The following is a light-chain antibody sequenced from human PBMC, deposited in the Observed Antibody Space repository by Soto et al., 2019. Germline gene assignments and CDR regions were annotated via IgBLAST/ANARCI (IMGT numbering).Light chain of an antibody. Sequence: HSVLTQPASVSGSPGQSITISCTGTSSDVGGYNYVSWYQHHPGKAPKLMIYDVSNRPSGISNRFSGSKSGNTASLTISGLQPEDEGDYYCSSYTTSNTRQIVFGTGTKLTVL. CDR2: DVS. J-gene: IGLJ1*01. CDR3: SSYTTSNTRQIV. V-gene: IGLV2-14*03. CDR1: SSDVGGYNY.